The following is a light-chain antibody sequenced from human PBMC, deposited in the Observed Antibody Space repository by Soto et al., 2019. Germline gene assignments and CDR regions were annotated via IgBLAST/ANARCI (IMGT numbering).Light chain of an antibody. Sequence: DIQMTQSPSTLSASVGDRVTITCRASQTLRTWLAWYQQKPGKAPKLLIYDVSILQSGVPSRFSGSGSGTEFTLTISSLQPDDFATHYCQQYNGYPLTFGGGTKVEFK. CDR3: QQYNGYPLT. CDR1: QTLRTW. CDR2: DVS. V-gene: IGKV1-5*01. J-gene: IGKJ4*01.